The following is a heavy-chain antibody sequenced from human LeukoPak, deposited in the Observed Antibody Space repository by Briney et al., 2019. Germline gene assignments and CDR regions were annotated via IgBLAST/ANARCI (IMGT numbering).Heavy chain of an antibody. CDR1: GYTFTGYY. J-gene: IGHJ4*02. D-gene: IGHD3-10*01. CDR3: ARSGSLGRGYFDY. Sequence: ASVKVSCKASGYTFTGYYMHWVRQAPGQGLEWMGWINPNSGGTNYAQKFQGRVTMTRDTSISTAYMELSRLRSDDRAVYYCARSGSLGRGYFDYWGQGTLVTVSS. V-gene: IGHV1-2*02. CDR2: INPNSGGT.